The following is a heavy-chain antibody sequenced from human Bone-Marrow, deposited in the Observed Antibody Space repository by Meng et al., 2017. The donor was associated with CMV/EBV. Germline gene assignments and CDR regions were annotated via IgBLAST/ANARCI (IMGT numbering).Heavy chain of an antibody. Sequence: ASVKVSCKASGYTFTSYYMHWVRQAPGQGLEWMGIINPSGVSTSYAQKFQGRVTMTRDTSTSLVYMELSSLRSEDTAVYYCARGGLWFGELLGVGNWFEPWGRGTLVTVSS. CDR3: ARGGLWFGELLGVGNWFEP. D-gene: IGHD3-10*01. CDR2: INPSGVST. J-gene: IGHJ5*02. CDR1: GYTFTSYY. V-gene: IGHV1-46*01.